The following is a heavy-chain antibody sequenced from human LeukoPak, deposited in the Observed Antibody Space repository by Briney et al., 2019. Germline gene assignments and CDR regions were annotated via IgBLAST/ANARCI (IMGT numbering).Heavy chain of an antibody. CDR2: INHSGST. Sequence: SETLSLTCAVYGGSFSGYYWSWIRQPPGKGVEWIGEINHSGSTNYNPSLTSRVTISVDTTKNQFSLKLSSVTAPDTAVYYCAYRQLVQVGGEDYWGQGTLATVSS. CDR3: AYRQLVQVGGEDY. CDR1: GGSFSGYY. J-gene: IGHJ4*02. V-gene: IGHV4-34*01. D-gene: IGHD6-13*01.